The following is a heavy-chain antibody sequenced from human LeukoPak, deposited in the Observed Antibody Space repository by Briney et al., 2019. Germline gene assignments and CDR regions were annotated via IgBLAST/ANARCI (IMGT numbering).Heavy chain of an antibody. V-gene: IGHV3-53*01. D-gene: IGHD3-3*01. CDR1: GFANY. CDR2: IYSSGST. J-gene: IGHJ5*02. Sequence: PGGSLRLSCGASGFANYMSWVRQAPDRGLEWVSSIYSSGSTYYADSVRGRFTISRDKTKNTLFLLMNSLRVEDTALYHCARDLLEPEMPAWGLGTMLTLCS. CDR3: ARDLLEPEMPA.